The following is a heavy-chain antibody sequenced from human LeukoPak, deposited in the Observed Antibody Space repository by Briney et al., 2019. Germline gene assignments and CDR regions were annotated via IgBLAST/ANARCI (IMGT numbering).Heavy chain of an antibody. V-gene: IGHV3-30-3*01. J-gene: IGHJ4*02. CDR3: ATPYGDYTSYYFDY. Sequence: PGGSLRLSCAASGFTFSSYAMSWVRQAPGKGLEWVAVISYDGSNKYYADSVKGRFTISRGNSKNTLYLQMNSLRAEDTAVYYCATPYGDYTSYYFDYWGQGTLVTVSS. CDR2: ISYDGSNK. D-gene: IGHD4-17*01. CDR1: GFTFSSYA.